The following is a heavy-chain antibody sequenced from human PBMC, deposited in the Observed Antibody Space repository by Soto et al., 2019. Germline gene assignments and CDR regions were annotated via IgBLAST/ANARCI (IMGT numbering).Heavy chain of an antibody. V-gene: IGHV1-2*02. J-gene: IGHJ6*02. Sequence: ASVNVSCKASGYIFTGYYMHWVRQAPGQGLEWMGWINPNSGGTNYAQKFQGRVTMTGDTSISTAYMELSRLRSDDTAVYYCERDPYDILTGYYPSYYYYRMDVWGQGITVTVSS. D-gene: IGHD3-9*01. CDR3: ERDPYDILTGYYPSYYYYRMDV. CDR2: INPNSGGT. CDR1: GYIFTGYY.